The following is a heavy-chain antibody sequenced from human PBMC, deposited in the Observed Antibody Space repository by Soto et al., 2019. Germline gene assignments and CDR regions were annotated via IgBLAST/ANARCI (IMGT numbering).Heavy chain of an antibody. J-gene: IGHJ5*02. CDR1: GGSISSGGYY. V-gene: IGHV4-31*03. CDR3: ARADAPQDVVPAAQSWFDP. D-gene: IGHD2-2*01. Sequence: SETLSLTCTVSGGSISSGGYYWSWIRQHPGKGLEWIGYIYYSGSTYYNPSLKSRVTISVDTSKNQFSLKLSSVTAADTAVYYCARADAPQDVVPAAQSWFDPWGQGTLVTVSS. CDR2: IYYSGST.